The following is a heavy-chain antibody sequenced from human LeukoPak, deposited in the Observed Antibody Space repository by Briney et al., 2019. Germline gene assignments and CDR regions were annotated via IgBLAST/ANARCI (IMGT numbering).Heavy chain of an antibody. CDR2: ISGSGSNT. CDR1: GFTFSNYA. D-gene: IGHD2-15*01. V-gene: IGHV3-23*01. J-gene: IGHJ4*01. Sequence: GGSLRLSCEASGFTFSNYAMSWVRQAPGKGLEWLSAISGSGSNTYYADSVKGRFTISRDNSKNTLYLQVNSLRAEDTAVYYCAKRIIGYCSGDSCYYDYWGHGTLLTVSS. CDR3: AKRIIGYCSGDSCYYDY.